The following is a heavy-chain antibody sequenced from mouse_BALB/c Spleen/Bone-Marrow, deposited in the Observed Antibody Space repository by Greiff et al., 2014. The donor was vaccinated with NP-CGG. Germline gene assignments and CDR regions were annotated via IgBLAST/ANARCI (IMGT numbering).Heavy chain of an antibody. Sequence: DVKLVESGGGLVQPGGSLRLSCTTSGFTFTDYFMTWVRQPPGKALEWLGFIRNKPNGYTTEYNPSVKGRFTISRDNSQGILYLQMNTLRAEDSAIYYCARDYSGYFDFWGQGTTLTVFS. J-gene: IGHJ2*01. CDR1: GFTFTDYF. CDR3: ARDYSGYFDF. CDR2: IRNKPNGYTT. D-gene: IGHD5-1*01. V-gene: IGHV7-3*02.